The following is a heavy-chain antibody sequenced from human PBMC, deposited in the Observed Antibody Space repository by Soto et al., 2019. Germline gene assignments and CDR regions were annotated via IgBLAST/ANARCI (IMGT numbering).Heavy chain of an antibody. CDR2: INHSGST. CDR1: GGSFSGYY. J-gene: IGHJ5*02. V-gene: IGHV4-34*01. D-gene: IGHD5-12*01. CDR3: VGSIGAFWFDP. Sequence: SETLSLTCAVYGGSFSGYYWTWIRQPPGTGLEWIGEINHSGSTNYNPSLKSRVTISVDTSKNQFSLKLTSVTAADTAVYYCVGSIGAFWFDPWGQGTLATVSS.